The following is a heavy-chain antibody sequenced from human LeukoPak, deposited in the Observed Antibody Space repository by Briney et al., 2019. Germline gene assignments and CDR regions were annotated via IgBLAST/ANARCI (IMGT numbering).Heavy chain of an antibody. CDR1: GFTFRICA. Sequence: GRSLRLSCAASGFTFRICARHWVRQAPGMGLEWGAVISYDGSNKYYADSVKGRFTISRDNSKNTLYLQMNSLRAEDTAVYYCATIRGDWYFDYWGQGTLVTVSS. J-gene: IGHJ4*02. D-gene: IGHD2-21*01. CDR3: ATIRGDWYFDY. CDR2: ISYDGSNK. V-gene: IGHV3-30*14.